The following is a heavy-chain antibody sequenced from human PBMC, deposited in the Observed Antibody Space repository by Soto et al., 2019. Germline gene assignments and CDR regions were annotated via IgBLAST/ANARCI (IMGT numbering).Heavy chain of an antibody. CDR1: GGTFSSYA. CDR2: IIPIFGTA. J-gene: IGHJ3*02. D-gene: IGHD3-22*01. CDR3: ARVFKGYYDSSGYGFDI. V-gene: IGHV1-69*01. Sequence: QVQLVQSGAEVKKPGSSVKVSCKASGGTFSSYAISWVRQAPGQGLEWMGGIIPIFGTANYAQKFQGRVTITADESTSTAYMELSSLRCEDTAVYYGARVFKGYYDSSGYGFDIWGQGTRVTVSS.